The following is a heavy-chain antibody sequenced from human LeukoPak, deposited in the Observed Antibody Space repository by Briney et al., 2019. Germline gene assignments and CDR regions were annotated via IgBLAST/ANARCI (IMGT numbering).Heavy chain of an antibody. CDR2: MFYRGST. J-gene: IGHJ4*02. Sequence: SETLSLTCTVSGGSISNSSYYWGWIRQPPGKGLEWIGSMFYRGSTYYNPSLKSRITVSVDTSKNQFSLKLTAVTASDTAVYYCARIFSSSWFGDYFDNWGLGPVVTVSS. CDR1: GGSISNSSYY. V-gene: IGHV4-39*01. CDR3: ARIFSSSWFGDYFDN. D-gene: IGHD6-6*01.